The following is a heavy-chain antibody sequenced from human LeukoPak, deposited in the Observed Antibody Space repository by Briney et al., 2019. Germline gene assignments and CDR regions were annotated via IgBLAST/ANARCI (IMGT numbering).Heavy chain of an antibody. J-gene: IGHJ5*02. Sequence: ASVKVSCKASGYTFTSYGISWVRQAPGQGLEWMGWISAYNGNTNYAQKPQGRVTMTTDTSTSTAYMELRSLRSDDTAVYYCARDRQGFSSSWQKQNWFDPWGQGTLVTVSS. CDR2: ISAYNGNT. D-gene: IGHD6-13*01. V-gene: IGHV1-18*01. CDR1: GYTFTSYG. CDR3: ARDRQGFSSSWQKQNWFDP.